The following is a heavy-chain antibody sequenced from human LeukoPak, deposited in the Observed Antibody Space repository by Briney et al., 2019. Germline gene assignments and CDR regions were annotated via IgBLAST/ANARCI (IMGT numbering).Heavy chain of an antibody. Sequence: GGSLRLSCAASGFTFSSYSMNWVRQAPGKGLEWVSSISSSSSYIYYADSVKGRFTISRDNAKNSLYLQMNSLRAEDTAVYYCARGNKAVAATQGAFDIWGQGTMVTVSS. CDR3: ARGNKAVAATQGAFDI. J-gene: IGHJ3*02. CDR1: GFTFSSYS. CDR2: ISSSSSYI. V-gene: IGHV3-21*01. D-gene: IGHD2-15*01.